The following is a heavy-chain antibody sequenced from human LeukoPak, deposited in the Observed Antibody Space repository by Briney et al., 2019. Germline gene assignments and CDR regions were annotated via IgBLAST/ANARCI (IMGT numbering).Heavy chain of an antibody. J-gene: IGHJ5*02. CDR1: RFTFSSYA. D-gene: IGHD6-19*01. CDR3: AKTSVAAAPFS. V-gene: IGHV3-23*01. CDR2: ISGSGGST. Sequence: GGSLRLSCAASRFTFSSYAMTWVRQAPGKGLEWVSAISGSGGSTYYADSVRGRFTISRDNSKNTVYLQMNSLRVDDTAIYYCAKTSVAAAPFSWGQGTLVTVSS.